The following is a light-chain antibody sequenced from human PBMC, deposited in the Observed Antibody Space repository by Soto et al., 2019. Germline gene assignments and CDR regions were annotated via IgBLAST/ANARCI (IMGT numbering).Light chain of an antibody. CDR1: QSISSW. CDR2: DAS. V-gene: IGKV1-5*01. J-gene: IGKJ1*01. CDR3: QQYNSYPWT. Sequence: DIQMNQSPSTQSASVRDTVTTPCRASQSISSWLAWYQQKPGKAPKLLIYDASSLESGVPSRFSGSGSGTEFTLTITSLQPDDFATYYCQQYNSYPWTFGQVSMV.